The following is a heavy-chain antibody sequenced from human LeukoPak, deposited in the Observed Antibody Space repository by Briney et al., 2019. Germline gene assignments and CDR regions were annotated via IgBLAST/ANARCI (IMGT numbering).Heavy chain of an antibody. J-gene: IGHJ6*02. Sequence: GGSLRLSCAASGFTFSSYAMSWVRQAPGKGLEWVSAISGSGGSTYYADSVKGRFTISRDNSKNTLYLQMNSLRAEDTAVYYCAKVEDKNIVVVVAATWTARETCYYYGMDVWGQGTTVTVSS. V-gene: IGHV3-23*01. CDR1: GFTFSSYA. CDR3: AKVEDKNIVVVVAATWTARETCYYYGMDV. CDR2: ISGSGGST. D-gene: IGHD2-15*01.